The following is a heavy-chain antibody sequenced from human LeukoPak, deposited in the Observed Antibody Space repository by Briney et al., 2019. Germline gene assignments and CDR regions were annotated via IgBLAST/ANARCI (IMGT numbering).Heavy chain of an antibody. V-gene: IGHV4-59*01. Sequence: SETLSLTCTVSGGSISGYYWSWIRQPPGKGLEWIGYIYYSGTTNYNPSLRSRVTISVDTSKNQFSLRLSSVIATDTAVYYCARLHSSRAEEFDPWGQGTLVTVSS. CDR1: GGSISGYY. J-gene: IGHJ5*02. CDR2: IYYSGTT. CDR3: ARLHSSRAEEFDP.